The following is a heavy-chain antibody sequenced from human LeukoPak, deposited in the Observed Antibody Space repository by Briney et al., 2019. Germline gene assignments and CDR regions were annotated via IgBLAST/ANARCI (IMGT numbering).Heavy chain of an antibody. CDR2: INHSGST. V-gene: IGHV4-34*01. CDR3: ARDRTVTGANCFDP. CDR1: DGSFSGYS. J-gene: IGHJ5*02. D-gene: IGHD4-11*01. Sequence: SETLSLTCAVYDGSFSGYSWSWLRQPPGEGVEWIMQINHSGSTKYNPSLKSRVTISLDTSKNQFTLRLTSVTAADTAVYSWARDRTVTGANCFDPWGQGALVTVSS.